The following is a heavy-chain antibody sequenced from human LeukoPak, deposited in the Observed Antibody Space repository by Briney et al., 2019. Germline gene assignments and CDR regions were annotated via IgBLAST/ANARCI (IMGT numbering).Heavy chain of an antibody. CDR3: ARAEGYCSSTSCYVDYYYYYGMDV. J-gene: IGHJ6*04. CDR2: IYYSGST. D-gene: IGHD2-2*01. Sequence: PSETLSLTRTVSGGSISSYYWSWIRQPPGKGLEWIGYIYYSGSTNYNPSLKSRVTISVDTSKNQFSLKLSSVTAADTAVYYCARAEGYCSSTSCYVDYYYYYGMDVWGKGTTVTVSS. V-gene: IGHV4-59*01. CDR1: GGSISSYY.